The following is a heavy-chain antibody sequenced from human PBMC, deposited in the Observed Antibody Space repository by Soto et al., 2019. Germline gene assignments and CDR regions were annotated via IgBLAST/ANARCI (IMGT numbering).Heavy chain of an antibody. V-gene: IGHV1-69*01. CDR2: IIPTFDTT. Sequence: QVQLVQSGAEVKKPGSSVKVSCKASGGTFSSYAISWVRQAPGQGLEWMGGIIPTFDTTNYAQKFQGRVTITADESTSTAYMELSSLRSEDTGVYYCARAGDGYPLVWFDPWGQGTLVTVSS. J-gene: IGHJ5*02. D-gene: IGHD5-12*01. CDR1: GGTFSSYA. CDR3: ARAGDGYPLVWFDP.